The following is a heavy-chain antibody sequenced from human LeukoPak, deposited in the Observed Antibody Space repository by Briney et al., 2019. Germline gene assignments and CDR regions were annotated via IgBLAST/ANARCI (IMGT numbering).Heavy chain of an antibody. V-gene: IGHV3-74*01. CDR2: IYNDGSST. CDR3: ARVRVGSRSTPAADAFDI. Sequence: GGSLRLSCAASGFTFSSYGMHWVRQAPGKGLVWVSRIYNDGSSTSYADSVKGRFTISRDNAKSTLYLQMNSLRAEDTAVYYCARVRVGSRSTPAADAFDIWGQGPMVTVSS. D-gene: IGHD1-26*01. J-gene: IGHJ3*02. CDR1: GFTFSSYG.